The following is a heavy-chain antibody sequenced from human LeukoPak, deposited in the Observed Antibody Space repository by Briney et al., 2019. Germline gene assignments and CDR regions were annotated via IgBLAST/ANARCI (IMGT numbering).Heavy chain of an antibody. V-gene: IGHV3-53*05. CDR2: IYSGGST. J-gene: IGHJ4*02. D-gene: IGHD6-19*01. CDR3: AKDAGLVFDY. Sequence: GGSLRLSCAASGFSVSSNYMSWVRQAPGKGLEWVSLIYSGGSTNYADSVKGRFTISRDNSKNTLYLQMNSLRAEDTAVYYCAKDAGLVFDYWGQGTLVTVSS. CDR1: GFSVSSNY.